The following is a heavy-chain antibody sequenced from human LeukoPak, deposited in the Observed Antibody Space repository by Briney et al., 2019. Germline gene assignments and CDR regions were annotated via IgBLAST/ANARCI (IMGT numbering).Heavy chain of an antibody. D-gene: IGHD5-18*01. J-gene: IGHJ3*02. V-gene: IGHV3-30*04. CDR3: ARSWLWNAFDI. CDR2: ISYDGSNK. CDR1: GFTFSSYA. Sequence: GGSLRLSCAASGFTFSSYAMHWVRQAPGKGLEWVAVISYDGSNKYYADSVKGRFTISRDNSKNTLYLQMNSLRAEDTAVYYCARSWLWNAFDIWGQGTMVTVSS.